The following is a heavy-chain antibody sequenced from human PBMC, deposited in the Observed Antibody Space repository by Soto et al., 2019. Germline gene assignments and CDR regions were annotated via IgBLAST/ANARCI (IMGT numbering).Heavy chain of an antibody. V-gene: IGHV3-21*06. Sequence: PGGSLRLSCAASGFTFTRYSMNWVRQAPGKGLEWVSSISSTTNYIYYGDSMKGRFTISRDNAKNSLYLEMNSLRAEDTAVYYCARESEDLTSNFDYWSQGTLVTVSS. J-gene: IGHJ4*02. CDR2: ISSTTNYI. CDR1: GFTFTRYS. CDR3: ARESEDLTSNFDY.